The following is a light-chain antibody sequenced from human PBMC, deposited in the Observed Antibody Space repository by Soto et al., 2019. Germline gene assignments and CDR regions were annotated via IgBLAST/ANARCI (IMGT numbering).Light chain of an antibody. V-gene: IGLV1-44*01. J-gene: IGLJ1*01. CDR3: AAWDDRLDVYV. Sequence: QSVLTQPPSASGTPGQIVAISCSGSSSNIGSNTVTWYQQLPGTAPKLLIYSTSQRSSGVPGRFSGSKSGASASLSTSGLQSEDEGDYYCAAWDDRLDVYVFGTGTKVTVL. CDR1: SSNIGSNT. CDR2: STS.